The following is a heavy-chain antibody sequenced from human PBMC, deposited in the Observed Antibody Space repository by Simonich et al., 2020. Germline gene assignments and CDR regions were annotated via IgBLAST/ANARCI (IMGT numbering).Heavy chain of an antibody. V-gene: IGHV4-38-2*01. CDR3: RGYCSNTSCYDY. D-gene: IGHD2-2*01. CDR1: GYSISSGYY. J-gene: IGHJ4*02. Sequence: QVKLQESGPVLVKHSETLPITCAVSGYSISSGYYWGWIRQPPGQGLEWIGSIYHSESTYYNLSLMSRVTISVDTSKNQFSLKLSSVTAADTAVYYCRGYCSNTSCYDYWGQGTLVTVSS. CDR2: IYHSEST.